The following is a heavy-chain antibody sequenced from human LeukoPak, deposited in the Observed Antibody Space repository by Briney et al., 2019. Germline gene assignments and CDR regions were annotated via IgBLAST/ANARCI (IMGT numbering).Heavy chain of an antibody. J-gene: IGHJ4*02. CDR2: ISYDGGNK. CDR1: GFTFSRSA. V-gene: IGHV3-30*04. Sequence: GRSLRLSCAASGFTFSRSAMHWVRQAPGKGLEWVAIISYDGGNKYYTDSVRGRFTISRDNSKNTLYLQMNSLRAEDTAVYFCVSLGYSSSSVRYWGQGTLVTVSS. CDR3: VSLGYSSSSVRY. D-gene: IGHD6-6*01.